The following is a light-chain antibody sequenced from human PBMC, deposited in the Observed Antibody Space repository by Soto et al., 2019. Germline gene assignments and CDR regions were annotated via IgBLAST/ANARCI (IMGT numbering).Light chain of an antibody. CDR1: SSDVGGYNY. Sequence: QSVLTQPASVSGSPGQSITISCTGTSSDVGGYNYVSWYQHHPGKAPKLMIYEVSNRPSGVSYRFSGSKSGNTASLTISGLQAEDEADYYCNSYTGSGIVFGTGTKVHRP. CDR3: NSYTGSGIV. V-gene: IGLV2-14*01. J-gene: IGLJ1*01. CDR2: EVS.